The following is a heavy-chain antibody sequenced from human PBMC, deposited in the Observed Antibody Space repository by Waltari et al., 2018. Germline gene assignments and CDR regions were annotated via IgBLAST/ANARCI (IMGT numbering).Heavy chain of an antibody. CDR3: VRGAGWLLEY. D-gene: IGHD3-10*01. CDR1: GFTFSNFW. CDR2: RKKDGSEE. Sequence: EVHLVESGGGLVQPGGSLRLSCAASGFTFSNFWMNWARQAPGKGPGWVANRKKDGSEEYYVDSVKGRFTIARDNAKNSLYLQMNSLRVEDTAVYYCVRGAGWLLEYWGQGTLATVSS. J-gene: IGHJ4*02. V-gene: IGHV3-7*04.